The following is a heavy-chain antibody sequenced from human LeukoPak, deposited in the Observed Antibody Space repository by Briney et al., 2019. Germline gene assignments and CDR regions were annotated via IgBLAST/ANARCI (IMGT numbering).Heavy chain of an antibody. Sequence: SETLSLTCTVSGASISTNNWWTWVRQSPGKGLEWIGEIYHSGGTNYNPSLKSRVTMSVDTSKNQFSLKLSSVTAADTAVYYCARVGGSGSYLYFDYWGQGTLVTVSS. V-gene: IGHV4-4*02. J-gene: IGHJ4*02. CDR3: ARVGGSGSYLYFDY. CDR1: GASISTNNW. CDR2: IYHSGGT. D-gene: IGHD3-10*01.